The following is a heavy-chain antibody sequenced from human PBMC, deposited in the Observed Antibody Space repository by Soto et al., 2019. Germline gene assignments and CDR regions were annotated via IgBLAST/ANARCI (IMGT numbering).Heavy chain of an antibody. J-gene: IGHJ4*02. D-gene: IGHD3-3*01. Sequence: VASVKVSFNASVYTFNAYGISWVRQAPRQGLEWMGWINPNRGGTNYAQKFQGRVTMTRDTSISTAYMELSRLRSDDTAVYYCARGPPITIFGVVIYFDYWGQGTLVTVSS. CDR2: INPNRGGT. CDR3: ARGPPITIFGVVIYFDY. V-gene: IGHV1-2*02. CDR1: VYTFNAYG.